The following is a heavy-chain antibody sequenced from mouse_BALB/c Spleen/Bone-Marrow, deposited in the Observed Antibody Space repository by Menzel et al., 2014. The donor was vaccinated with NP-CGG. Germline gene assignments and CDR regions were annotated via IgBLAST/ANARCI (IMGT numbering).Heavy chain of an antibody. CDR3: ARGNYYGNWFAY. D-gene: IGHD2-1*01. V-gene: IGHV1-19*01. J-gene: IGHJ3*01. CDR1: GYTFTDYY. Sequence: VQLKDSGPELVKPGASVKMSCKASGYTFTDYYMDWVKQSHGESFEWIGRVNPYNGGTSYNQKFKGKATLTVDKSSSTAYMELSSLTSEDSAVYYCARGNYYGNWFAYWGQGTLVTVSA. CDR2: VNPYNGGT.